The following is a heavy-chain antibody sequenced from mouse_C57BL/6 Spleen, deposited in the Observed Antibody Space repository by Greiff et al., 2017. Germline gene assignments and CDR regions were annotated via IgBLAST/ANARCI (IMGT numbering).Heavy chain of an antibody. J-gene: IGHJ4*01. V-gene: IGHV2-2*01. Sequence: VQLQQSGPGLVQPSQSLSITCTASGFSLTSYGVHWVRQSPGKGLEWLGVIWSGGSTDYNAAFISRLSISKDNSKSQVFFKMNSLQADDTAIYYCARKDGYSDYYAMDYWGQGTSVTVSS. CDR2: IWSGGST. CDR3: ARKDGYSDYYAMDY. D-gene: IGHD2-3*01. CDR1: GFSLTSYG.